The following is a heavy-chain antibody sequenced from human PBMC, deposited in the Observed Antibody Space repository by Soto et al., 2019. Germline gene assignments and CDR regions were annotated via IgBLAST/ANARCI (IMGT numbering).Heavy chain of an antibody. Sequence: GGSLRLSCAASGFTFSSYSMNWVRQAPGKGLEWVSSISSSSSYIYYADSVKGRFTISRDNAKNSLYLQMNSLRAEDTAVYYCARVTNWNSDAFDIWGQGTMVTVSS. CDR3: ARVTNWNSDAFDI. V-gene: IGHV3-21*01. J-gene: IGHJ3*02. CDR2: ISSSSSYI. D-gene: IGHD1-1*01. CDR1: GFTFSSYS.